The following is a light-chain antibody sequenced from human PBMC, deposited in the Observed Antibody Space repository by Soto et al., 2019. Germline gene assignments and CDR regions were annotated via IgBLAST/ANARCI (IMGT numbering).Light chain of an antibody. CDR2: DVS. V-gene: IGLV2-14*01. J-gene: IGLJ1*01. Sequence: QSALTQHASVSGSPGQSITISCTGTSSDVGGYNYVSWYQQQPGKAPKIMIYDVSNRPSGVSNRFSGSKSGNTATLTISGLQAEDEADDYCSSYTSSSTLKVFGAGTKVTVL. CDR3: SSYTSSSTLKV. CDR1: SSDVGGYNY.